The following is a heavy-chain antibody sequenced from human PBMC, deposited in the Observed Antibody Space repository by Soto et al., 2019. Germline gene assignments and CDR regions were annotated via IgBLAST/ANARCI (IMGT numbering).Heavy chain of an antibody. CDR1: GFTFSSYA. J-gene: IGHJ6*04. CDR3: AREGEYSGAPAV. CDR2: ISYDGSNK. D-gene: IGHD5-12*01. V-gene: IGHV3-30-3*01. Sequence: GSLRLSCAASGFTFSSYAMHWVRQAPGKGLEWVAVISYDGSNKYYADSVKGRFTISRDNSKNTLYLQMNSLRAEDTAVYYWAREGEYSGAPAVGGKGTTVPVSP.